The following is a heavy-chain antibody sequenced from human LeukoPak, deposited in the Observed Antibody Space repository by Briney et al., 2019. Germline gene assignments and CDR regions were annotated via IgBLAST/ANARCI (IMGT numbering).Heavy chain of an antibody. CDR1: GYNFTNYW. CDR3: ARRIAAAGSIGTRYFDY. Sequence: NHGESLKISCKGSGYNFTNYWIGWVRQMPGKGLEWMGTIYPGGSDTKYSPSFQGQVTISADKSISTAYLQWSSLKASDTAMYYCARRIAAAGSIGTRYFDYWGQGTLVTVSS. CDR2: IYPGGSDT. J-gene: IGHJ4*02. D-gene: IGHD6-13*01. V-gene: IGHV5-51*01.